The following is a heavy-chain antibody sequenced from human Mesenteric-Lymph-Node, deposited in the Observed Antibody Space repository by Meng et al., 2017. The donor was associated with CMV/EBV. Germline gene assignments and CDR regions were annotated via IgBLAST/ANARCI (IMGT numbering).Heavy chain of an antibody. CDR2: IYYTGST. CDR3: ARRGQLWLNY. CDR1: GGSISSSNHY. D-gene: IGHD5-18*01. Sequence: GSLRLSCTVSGGSISSSNHYWGWVRQPPGKGLEWIGSIYYTGSTYYNPSLRSRITISVDTSKNQFSLKLSSVTAADTAVYYCARRGQLWLNYWGQGTLVTVSS. J-gene: IGHJ4*02. V-gene: IGHV4-39*01.